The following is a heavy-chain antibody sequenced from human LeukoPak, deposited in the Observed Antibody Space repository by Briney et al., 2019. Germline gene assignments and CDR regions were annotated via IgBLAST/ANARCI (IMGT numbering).Heavy chain of an antibody. CDR2: ISAYNGNT. V-gene: IGHV1-18*01. J-gene: IGHJ4*02. D-gene: IGHD3-16*02. Sequence: ASVKVSCKASGYTFTSYGISWVRQAPGQGLEWMGWISAYNGNTNYAQKLQGRVTLTRDTSASTAYMQLSSLRSEDTAIYYCAREDNDYVGGSYRVDYWGQGTLVTISS. CDR1: GYTFTSYG. CDR3: AREDNDYVGGSYRVDY.